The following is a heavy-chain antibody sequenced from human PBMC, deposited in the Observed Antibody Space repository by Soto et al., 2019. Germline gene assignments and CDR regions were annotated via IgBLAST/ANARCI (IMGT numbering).Heavy chain of an antibody. J-gene: IGHJ4*02. CDR1: GFNFKKFA. V-gene: IGHV3-23*01. CDR2: ISCCGGST. Sequence: EVQLLESGGGVVQPGGSLRLSCVASGFNFKKFARAWVRKAPGEGLEWVSGISCCGGSTSYADSVKGRFSIARDDSKNTLSLQMNSLRVEDTAQYYCAKADGEQWLVPHLDNWGQGTLVTVS. D-gene: IGHD6-19*01. CDR3: AKADGEQWLVPHLDN.